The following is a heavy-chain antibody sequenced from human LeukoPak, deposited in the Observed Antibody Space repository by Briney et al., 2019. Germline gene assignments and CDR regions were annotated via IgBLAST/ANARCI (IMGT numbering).Heavy chain of an antibody. CDR1: GGSISSGSYY. CDR2: IYTSGST. D-gene: IGHD6-6*01. Sequence: PSETLSLTCTVSGGSISSGSYYWSWIRQPAGKGLEWIGRIYTSGSTNYNPSLKSRVTISVDTSKNQFSLKLSSVTAADTAVYYCARDDVDSSSSSNWGQGTLVTVSS. CDR3: ARDDVDSSSSSN. J-gene: IGHJ4*02. V-gene: IGHV4-61*02.